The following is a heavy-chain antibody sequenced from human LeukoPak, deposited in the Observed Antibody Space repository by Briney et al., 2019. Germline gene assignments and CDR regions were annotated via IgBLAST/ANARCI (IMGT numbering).Heavy chain of an antibody. J-gene: IGHJ4*02. V-gene: IGHV1-18*01. Sequence: ASVKVSCKASGYTFTSYGISWVRQAPGQGLEWMGWISAYNGNTNYAQKLQGRVTVTTDTSTSTAYMELRSLRSDDTAVYYCAIELMDYYDSSGYYLRDYWGQGTLVTVSS. CDR2: ISAYNGNT. CDR1: GYTFTSYG. CDR3: AIELMDYYDSSGYYLRDY. D-gene: IGHD3-22*01.